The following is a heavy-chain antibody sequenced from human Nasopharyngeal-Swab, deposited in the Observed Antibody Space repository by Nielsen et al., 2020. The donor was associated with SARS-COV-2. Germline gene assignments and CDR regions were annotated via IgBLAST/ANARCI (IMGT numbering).Heavy chain of an antibody. Sequence: SETLSLTCAVYGGSFSGYYWSWIRQPPGKGLEWIGEINHSGSTNYNPSLKSRVTISVDTSKNQFSLKLSSVTAAGTAVYYCARGRGGYYMDVWGKGTTVTVSS. CDR1: GGSFSGYY. J-gene: IGHJ6*03. CDR2: INHSGST. CDR3: ARGRGGYYMDV. V-gene: IGHV4-34*01.